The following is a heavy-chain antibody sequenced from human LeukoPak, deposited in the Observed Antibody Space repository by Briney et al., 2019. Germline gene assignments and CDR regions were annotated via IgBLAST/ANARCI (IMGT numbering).Heavy chain of an antibody. V-gene: IGHV1-2*06. CDR2: INPNSGGT. J-gene: IGHJ6*03. D-gene: IGHD4-17*01. Sequence: ASVKVSCKASGYTFTGYYMHWVRQAPGQGLEWMGRINPNSGGTNYAQKFQGRVTMTRDTSISTAYMELSSLRSEDTAVYYCARDIYVYGDYSDYYYMDVWGKGTTVTVSS. CDR1: GYTFTGYY. CDR3: ARDIYVYGDYSDYYYMDV.